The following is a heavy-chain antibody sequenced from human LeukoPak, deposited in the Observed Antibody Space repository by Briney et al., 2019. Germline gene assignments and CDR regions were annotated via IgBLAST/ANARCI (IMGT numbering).Heavy chain of an antibody. D-gene: IGHD3-22*01. Sequence: GGSLRLSCAASGFSFTSYDMNWVRQPPGKGLEWVSYISDSDGTIYYADSVKGRFTISRDNAKNSLNLQMNSLRAEDTAVYYCARETMGVGGDALDIWGQGTMVTVSS. CDR2: ISDSDGTI. V-gene: IGHV3-48*03. CDR1: GFSFTSYD. CDR3: ARETMGVGGDALDI. J-gene: IGHJ3*02.